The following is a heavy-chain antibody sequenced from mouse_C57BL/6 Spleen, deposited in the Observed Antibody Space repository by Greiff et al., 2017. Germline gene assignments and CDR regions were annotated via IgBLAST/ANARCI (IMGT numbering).Heavy chain of an antibody. D-gene: IGHD2-4*01. CDR2: IYPGNGAT. J-gene: IGHJ3*01. CDR3: ARGGNYDYDGGFSY. CDR1: GYTFPSYN. Sequence: QVQLQQSGAELVRPGASVKMSCKASGYTFPSYNMHWVKQTPRQGLEWIGAIYPGNGATSYNQKFKGKATLTVDKSSSTAYMQLSSLTSEDSAVYFCARGGNYDYDGGFSYWGQGTLVTVSA. V-gene: IGHV1-12*01.